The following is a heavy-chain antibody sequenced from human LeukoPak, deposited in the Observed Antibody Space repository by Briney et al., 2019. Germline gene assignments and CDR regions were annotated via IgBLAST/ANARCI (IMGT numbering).Heavy chain of an antibody. V-gene: IGHV3-15*01. D-gene: IGHD6-19*01. CDR1: GFTFSNAW. CDR3: TTASGWYGARWFDP. Sequence: GGSLRLSCAASGFTFSNAWMSWVRQAPGKGPEWVGRIKSKTDGGTTDYAAPVKGRFTISRDDSKNTLYLQMNSLKTEDTAVYYCTTASGWYGARWFDPWGQGTLVTVSS. J-gene: IGHJ5*02. CDR2: IKSKTDGGTT.